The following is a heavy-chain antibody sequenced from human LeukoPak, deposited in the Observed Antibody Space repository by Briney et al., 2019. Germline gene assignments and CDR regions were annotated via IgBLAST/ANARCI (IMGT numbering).Heavy chain of an antibody. V-gene: IGHV3-30*18. D-gene: IGHD2-2*01. CDR2: ISYDGRDK. CDR1: GFTFYDYH. J-gene: IGHJ4*02. CDR3: AKDPRYCRTTSCSPDGYFDY. Sequence: AGGSLRLSCAASGFTFYDYHMHWVRQAPGKGLEWVAIISYDGRDKFYADSVQGRFTISRDTSTNTLYLQMSSLKTEDSATYYCAKDPRYCRTTSCSPDGYFDYWGQGTLVTVSS.